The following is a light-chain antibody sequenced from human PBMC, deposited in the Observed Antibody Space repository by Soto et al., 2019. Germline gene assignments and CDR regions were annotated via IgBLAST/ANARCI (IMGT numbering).Light chain of an antibody. J-gene: IGKJ5*01. Sequence: IQLTQSPSSLSASVGDRVTITCRASQGISSYLDWYRQKPGKAPKLLIYVASNLETGVPSPVSGSRAGADFILTISSMQPEDDATNYCRQNNSFPITFGQGTRLEIK. CDR1: QGISSY. V-gene: IGKV1-13*02. CDR3: RQNNSFPIT. CDR2: VAS.